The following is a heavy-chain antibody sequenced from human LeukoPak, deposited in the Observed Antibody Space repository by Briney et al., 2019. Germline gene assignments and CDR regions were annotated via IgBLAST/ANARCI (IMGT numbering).Heavy chain of an antibody. CDR2: IYENGGTT. J-gene: IGHJ4*02. D-gene: IGHD2-21*01. Sequence: GRSLRLSCAASGFTFSSYGMHWVRQAPEKGLEFVSGIYENGGTTYYADSVKGRFSISRDNSKNTLYLQMDSLRGEDTAVYYCAKDFRIGYSAHFDYWGQGALVTVSS. CDR1: GFTFSSYG. V-gene: IGHV3-23*01. CDR3: AKDFRIGYSAHFDY.